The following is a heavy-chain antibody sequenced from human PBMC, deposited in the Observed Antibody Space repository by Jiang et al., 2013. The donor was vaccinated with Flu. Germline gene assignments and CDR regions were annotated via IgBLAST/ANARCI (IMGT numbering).Heavy chain of an antibody. CDR3: ARGREGGWVQLPEAH. J-gene: IGHJ4*02. D-gene: IGHD5-24*01. V-gene: IGHV1-46*01. CDR1: GYTFTNYY. CDR2: VNPSAGTT. Sequence: QLVESGAEVKKPGASVKVSCKAFGYTFTNYYIHWVRQAPGQGPEWMGVVNPSAGTTSYGKMFQGRVSMTRDTTTRTVYMELNSLTSEDTAFYYCARGREGGWVQLPEAHWGQGTLVTVSS.